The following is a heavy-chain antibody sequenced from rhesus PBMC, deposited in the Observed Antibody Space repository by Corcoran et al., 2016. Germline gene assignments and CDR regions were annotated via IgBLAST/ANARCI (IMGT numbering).Heavy chain of an antibody. CDR1: GVSISSGYYS. CDR2: IYRKSESN. V-gene: IGHV4S12*01. J-gene: IGHJ4*01. D-gene: IGHD2-39*01. CDR3: ARKSAPGVGYFDD. Sequence: QVQLQESGPGVVKPSETLSLTCAVSGVSISSGYYSWSWIRQPPGKGLEWIGGIYRKSESNNYNHSLKGVVTSSKDTSKNQFSLKRSSVTAADTAVYYCARKSAPGVGYFDDWGQGVLVTVSS.